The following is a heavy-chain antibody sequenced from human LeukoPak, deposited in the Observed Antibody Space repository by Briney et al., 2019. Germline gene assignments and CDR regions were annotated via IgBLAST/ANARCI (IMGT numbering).Heavy chain of an antibody. Sequence: PGGSLRLSCAASGFTFSSYNMNWVRQAPGKGLEWVSSITSSSSYIYYADSVKGRFTISRDNAKNSLYLQMNSLRAEDTAVYYCARDGGTGYSSSWYDYWGQGTLVTVSS. CDR2: ITSSSSYI. D-gene: IGHD6-13*01. J-gene: IGHJ4*02. V-gene: IGHV3-21*01. CDR3: ARDGGTGYSSSWYDY. CDR1: GFTFSSYN.